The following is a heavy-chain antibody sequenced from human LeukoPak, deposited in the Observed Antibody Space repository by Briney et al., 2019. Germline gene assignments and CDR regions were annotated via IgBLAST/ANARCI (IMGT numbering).Heavy chain of an antibody. CDR1: GGSVSGYY. V-gene: IGHV4-34*01. CDR2: INHSGST. CDR3: ARFIPAARKGVFDY. Sequence: SETLSLTCAVYGGSVSGYYWSWIRQPPGKGLEWIGEINHSGSTNYNPSLKSRVTISVDTSKNQFSLKLSSVTAADTAVYYCARFIPAARKGVFDYWGQGTLVTVSS. J-gene: IGHJ4*02. D-gene: IGHD2-2*01.